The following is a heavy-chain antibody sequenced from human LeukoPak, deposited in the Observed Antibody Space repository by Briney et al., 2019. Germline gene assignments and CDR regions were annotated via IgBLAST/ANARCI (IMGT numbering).Heavy chain of an antibody. J-gene: IGHJ4*02. CDR1: GYSFTSYW. D-gene: IGHD2-15*01. CDR3: ARPYCSGGSCYPINYFDY. Sequence: GESLKISCKGSGYSFTSYWIGWVRQMPGKGLEWMGIIYPGDSDTRYSPSFQGQVTISADKSISTAYLQWSSLKASDTAMYYCARPYCSGGSCYPINYFDYWGQGTLVTASS. V-gene: IGHV5-51*01. CDR2: IYPGDSDT.